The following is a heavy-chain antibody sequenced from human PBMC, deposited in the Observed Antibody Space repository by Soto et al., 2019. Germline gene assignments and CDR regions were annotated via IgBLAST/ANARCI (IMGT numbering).Heavy chain of an antibody. J-gene: IGHJ5*02. CDR3: ARVVPGAEAWFGP. V-gene: IGHV1-18*01. Sequence: ASVKVSCKTSGYTFSNYGITWVRQAPGQPLEWLGWISLYSDGTNYAQKFQGGVSMTTDTSTTTAYMELRSLRSDDTAVYYCARVVPGAEAWFGPWGQGTLVTVSS. D-gene: IGHD2-2*01. CDR1: GYTFSNYG. CDR2: ISLYSDGT.